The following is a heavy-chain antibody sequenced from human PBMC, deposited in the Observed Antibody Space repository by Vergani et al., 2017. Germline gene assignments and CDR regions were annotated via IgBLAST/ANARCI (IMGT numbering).Heavy chain of an antibody. V-gene: IGHV1-18*01. J-gene: IGHJ5*02. CDR1: GYTFTSYG. D-gene: IGHD4-17*01. Sequence: QVQLVQSGAEVKKPGASVKVSCKASGYTFTSYGISWVRQAPGQGLEWMGWISAYNGNTNYAQKLQGRVTMTTDTSTSTAYMELRSLRSDDTAVYYCARDVTTVTTSYFGDWFDPWGQGTLVTVSS. CDR2: ISAYNGNT. CDR3: ARDVTTVTTSYFGDWFDP.